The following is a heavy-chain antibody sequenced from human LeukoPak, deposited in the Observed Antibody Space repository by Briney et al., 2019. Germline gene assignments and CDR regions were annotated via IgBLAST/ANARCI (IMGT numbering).Heavy chain of an antibody. CDR3: ARGNYGSGSCYDYYYYGKDV. V-gene: IGHV1-69*13. CDR2: IIPIFGTA. J-gene: IGHJ6*02. D-gene: IGHD3-10*01. CDR1: GGTFSSYA. Sequence: ASVKVSCKASGGTFSSYAISWVRQAPGQGLEWMGGIIPIFGTANYAQKFQGRVTITADESTSTAYMELSSLRSEDTAVYYCARGNYGSGSCYDYYYYGKDVWGQGTTVTVSS.